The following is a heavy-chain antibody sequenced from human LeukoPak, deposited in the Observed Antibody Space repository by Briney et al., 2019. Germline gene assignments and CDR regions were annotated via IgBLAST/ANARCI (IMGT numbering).Heavy chain of an antibody. CDR3: ARQVPSGYDYEDDY. J-gene: IGHJ4*02. Sequence: GSLRLSCAASGFTFSSYAMSWVRQAPGKGLEWIGEINHSGSTNYNPSLKSRVTISVDTSKNQFSLKLSSVTAADTAVYYCARQVPSGYDYEDDYWGQGTLATVSS. CDR2: INHSGST. D-gene: IGHD5-12*01. CDR1: GFTFSSYA. V-gene: IGHV4-34*01.